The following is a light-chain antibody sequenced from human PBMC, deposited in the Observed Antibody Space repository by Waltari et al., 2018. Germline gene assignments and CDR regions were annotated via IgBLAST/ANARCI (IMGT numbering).Light chain of an antibody. CDR3: QTGGHGTWV. Sequence: QLVLTQSPSASASLGAPVRLTCTLASGHTSNIIAWHQQQPETGTRYLMKVNSDGRHSKGDEIPDRFSGSGSGAERYLTISNVQSEDEADYYCQTGGHGTWVFGGGTKLTVL. CDR1: SGHTSNI. J-gene: IGLJ3*02. CDR2: VNSDGRH. V-gene: IGLV4-69*01.